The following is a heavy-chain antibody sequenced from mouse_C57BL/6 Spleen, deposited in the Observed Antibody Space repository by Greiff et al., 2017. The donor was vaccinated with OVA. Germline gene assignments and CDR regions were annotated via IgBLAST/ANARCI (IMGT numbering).Heavy chain of an antibody. V-gene: IGHV1-22*01. CDR3: ARERKEYYCDD. Sequence: VQLQQSGPELVKPGASVKMSCKASVYTFPDYTMHWVKQSHGKSLEWIGYINPHNGGTSSHQKFKGKATLTVTKSSSTAYMELRSLTSEESAVYYCARERKEYYCDDWGKGTTLTVSS. J-gene: IGHJ2*01. CDR1: VYTFPDYT. CDR2: INPHNGGT.